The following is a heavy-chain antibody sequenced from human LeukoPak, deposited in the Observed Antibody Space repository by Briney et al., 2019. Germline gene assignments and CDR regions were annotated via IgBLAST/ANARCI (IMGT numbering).Heavy chain of an antibody. D-gene: IGHD5-24*01. V-gene: IGHV1-46*01. CDR3: ASESQRNWSFDL. CDR2: INPSGGST. CDR1: GYTFTSYY. Sequence: ASVKVSCKASGYTFTSYYMHWVRQAPGHGLEGMGIINPSGGSTSSAQKFQGRVTMTRNMSTSTDYMELSSLRSEDTAVYYCASESQRNWSFDLWGRGTLVTVSS. J-gene: IGHJ2*01.